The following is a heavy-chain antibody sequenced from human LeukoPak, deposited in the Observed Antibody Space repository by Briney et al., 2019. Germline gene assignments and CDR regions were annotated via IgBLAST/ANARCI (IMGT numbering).Heavy chain of an antibody. CDR3: AKSQLRYFEWLFPFDY. J-gene: IGHJ4*02. V-gene: IGHV3-23*01. Sequence: GGSLRLSCAASGFTFSSYAMSWVRQAPGKGLEWVSAISGSGGSTYYADSVKGRFTISRDNSKNTLYLQMNSLRAEDTAGYYCAKSQLRYFEWLFPFDYWGQGTLVTVSS. CDR2: ISGSGGST. D-gene: IGHD3-9*01. CDR1: GFTFSSYA.